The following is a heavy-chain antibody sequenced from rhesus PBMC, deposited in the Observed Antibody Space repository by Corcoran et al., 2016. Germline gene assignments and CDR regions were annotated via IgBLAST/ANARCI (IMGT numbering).Heavy chain of an antibody. J-gene: IGHJ4*01. CDR3: ARESNYFDY. CDR1: GYSIRSNY. Sequence: QVQLQESGPGLVKPSETLSFTCAVSGYSIRSNYWSGLPQPPGKGLEWIGYIYGSSGSTYYNPSLKSRVTISTDTSKNQFSLKLSSVTAADTAVYYCARESNYFDYWGQGVLVTVSS. V-gene: IGHV4-147*01. CDR2: IYGSSGST.